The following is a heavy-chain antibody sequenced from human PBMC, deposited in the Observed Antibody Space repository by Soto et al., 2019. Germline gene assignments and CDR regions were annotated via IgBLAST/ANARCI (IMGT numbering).Heavy chain of an antibody. V-gene: IGHV4-4*02. CDR3: AKVGKGITIFGVEYYYYYGMDV. CDR1: GGSISSSNW. Sequence: PSETLSLTCAVSGGSISSSNWWSWVRQPPGKGLEWIGEIYHSGSTNYNPSLKSRVTISVDKSKNQFSLKLSSVTAADTAVYYCAKVGKGITIFGVEYYYYYGMDVWGQGTTVTVSS. D-gene: IGHD3-3*01. CDR2: IYHSGST. J-gene: IGHJ6*02.